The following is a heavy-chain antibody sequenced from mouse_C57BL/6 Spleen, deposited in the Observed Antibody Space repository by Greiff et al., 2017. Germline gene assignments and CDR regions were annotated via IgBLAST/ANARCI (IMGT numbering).Heavy chain of an antibody. V-gene: IGHV1-54*01. CDR3: ARSLLYPFDY. J-gene: IGHJ2*01. CDR1: GYAFTNYL. Sequence: QVQLQQSGAELVRPGTSVKVSCKASGYAFTNYLIEWVKQRPGQGLEWIGVINPGSGGTNYNEKFKGKATLTADKSSSTAYMQLSSLTSEDSAVYFCARSLLYPFDYWGQGTTLTVSS. CDR2: INPGSGGT. D-gene: IGHD2-12*01.